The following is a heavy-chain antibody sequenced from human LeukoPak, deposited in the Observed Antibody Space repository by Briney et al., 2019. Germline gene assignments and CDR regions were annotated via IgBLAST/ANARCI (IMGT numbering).Heavy chain of an antibody. CDR2: IKGDGSDK. Sequence: GGSLRLSCAASGFTFSSYWMTWVRQAPGKGLEWLANIKGDGSDKNYVDSVKGRFTISRDNAKNSLFLQMSSLRGEDTALYYCATEHWGPNSWGQGTLVTVSS. J-gene: IGHJ4*02. D-gene: IGHD3-16*01. CDR3: ATEHWGPNS. V-gene: IGHV3-7*01. CDR1: GFTFSSYW.